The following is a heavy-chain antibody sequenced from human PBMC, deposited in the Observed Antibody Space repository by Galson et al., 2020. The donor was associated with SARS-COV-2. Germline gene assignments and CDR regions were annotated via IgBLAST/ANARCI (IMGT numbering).Heavy chain of an antibody. CDR1: GFTFSSYG. CDR2: IWYDGSNK. Sequence: GGSLRLSCAASGFTFSSYGMHWVRQAPGKGLEWVAVIWYDGSNKYYADSVKGRFTISRDNSKNTLYLQMNSLRAEDTAVYYCARSSWDSSGYQDYWGQGTLVTVSS. D-gene: IGHD3-22*01. V-gene: IGHV3-33*01. J-gene: IGHJ4*02. CDR3: ARSSWDSSGYQDY.